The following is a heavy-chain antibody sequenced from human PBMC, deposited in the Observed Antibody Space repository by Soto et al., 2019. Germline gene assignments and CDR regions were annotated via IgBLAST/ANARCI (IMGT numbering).Heavy chain of an antibody. CDR2: ISFDGSKK. CDR1: GFTSSSYV. CDR3: ARGVLYYYGSSGYSPDY. V-gene: IGHV3-30-3*01. J-gene: IGHJ4*02. Sequence: GGSLRLSCEGSGFTSSSYVMHWVRQAPGKGLEWVALISFDGSKKNYADSVKGRFTISRDNSKNMMYLQMNSLRPEDTAVYYCARGVLYYYGSSGYSPDYWGQGTLVTVYS. D-gene: IGHD3-22*01.